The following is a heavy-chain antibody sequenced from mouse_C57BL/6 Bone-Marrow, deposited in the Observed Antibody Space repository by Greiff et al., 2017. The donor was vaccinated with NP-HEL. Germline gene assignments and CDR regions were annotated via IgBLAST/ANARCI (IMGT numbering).Heavy chain of an antibody. J-gene: IGHJ3*01. V-gene: IGHV5-4*03. D-gene: IGHD2-4*01. Sequence: EVMLVESGGGLVKPGGSLKLSCAASGFTFSSYAMSWVRQTPEKRLEWVATISDGGSYTYYPDNVKGRFTISRDNAKNNLYLQMSHLKSEDTAMYYCARVYDCDGTWFAYWGQGTLVTVSA. CDR3: ARVYDCDGTWFAY. CDR1: GFTFSSYA. CDR2: ISDGGSYT.